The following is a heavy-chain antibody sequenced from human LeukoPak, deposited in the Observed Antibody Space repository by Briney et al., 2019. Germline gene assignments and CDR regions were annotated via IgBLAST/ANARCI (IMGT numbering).Heavy chain of an antibody. CDR2: IYYSGST. Sequence: ASETLSLTCTVSGGSISSYYWSWIRQPPGKGLEWIGYIYYSGSTNYNPSLKSRVTISVDTSKNQFSLQLSSVTAADTAVYYCARLRTDTAMVRFFYYWGQGTLVTVSS. D-gene: IGHD5-18*01. CDR1: GGSISSYY. J-gene: IGHJ4*02. V-gene: IGHV4-59*08. CDR3: ARLRTDTAMVRFFYY.